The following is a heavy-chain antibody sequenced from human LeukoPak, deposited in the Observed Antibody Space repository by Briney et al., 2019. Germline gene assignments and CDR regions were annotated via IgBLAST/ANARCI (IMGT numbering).Heavy chain of an antibody. J-gene: IGHJ4*02. D-gene: IGHD6-6*01. CDR3: ARGLVDY. CDR1: GYTFTDYY. V-gene: IGHV1-2*02. Sequence: ASVKVSCKASGYTFTDYYVHWVRQAPGQGLEWMGWINPNSGGTDYAQKFQGRVTMTKDTSISTAYMELSRLTSDDTAVYFCARGLVDYWGQGTLLTVSS. CDR2: INPNSGGT.